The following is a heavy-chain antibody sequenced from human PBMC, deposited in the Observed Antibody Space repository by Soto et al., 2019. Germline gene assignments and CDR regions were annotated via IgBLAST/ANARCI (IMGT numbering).Heavy chain of an antibody. CDR3: ARDLSHYYDSSGYGYYYYGMDV. J-gene: IGHJ6*02. D-gene: IGHD3-22*01. CDR2: ISAYNGNT. V-gene: IGHV1-18*01. CDR1: GYTFTSYG. Sequence: ASVKVSCKASGYTFTSYGISWVRQAPGQGLEWMGWISAYNGNTNYAQKLQGRVTMTTDTSTSTAYMELRSLRSDDTAVYYCARDLSHYYDSSGYGYYYYGMDVWGQGTTVTVSS.